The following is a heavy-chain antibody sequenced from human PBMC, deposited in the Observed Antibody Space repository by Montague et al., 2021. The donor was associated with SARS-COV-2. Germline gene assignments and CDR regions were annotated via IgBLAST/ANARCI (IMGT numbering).Heavy chain of an antibody. CDR1: GFTLSTSGMC. CDR3: ARMVTIFSLGGYYYYYGMDV. J-gene: IGHJ6*02. D-gene: IGHD3-9*01. Sequence: PALVKPTPTLTLTCTFSGFTLSTSGMCVSWIRQPPGNALEWLALXDWXDEKYHSTSLKTRLTISKDTSKHPVVLTMTNMDPVDTATYYCARMVTIFSLGGYYYYYGMDVWGQGTTVTVSS. CDR2: XDWXDEK. V-gene: IGHV2-70*01.